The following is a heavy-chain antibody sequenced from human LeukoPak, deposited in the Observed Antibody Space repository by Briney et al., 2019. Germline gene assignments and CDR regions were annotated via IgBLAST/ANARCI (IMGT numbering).Heavy chain of an antibody. V-gene: IGHV3-74*01. Sequence: GGSLRLSCAASGFTFSRYWIHWVRQAPGKGLEWVSRINPDGSTTTYADSVKGRFTISRDNSKNTLYLQMNSLRAEDTAVYYCAKDRSGPAEHWGQGTLVTVSS. CDR1: GFTFSRYW. CDR2: INPDGSTT. CDR3: AKDRSGPAEH. J-gene: IGHJ1*01.